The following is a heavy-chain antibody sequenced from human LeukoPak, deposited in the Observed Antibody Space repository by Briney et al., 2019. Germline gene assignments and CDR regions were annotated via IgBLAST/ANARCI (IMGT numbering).Heavy chain of an antibody. D-gene: IGHD3-22*01. CDR2: ISSSSSTI. CDR3: ARDGTYYYDSSGYYSYDAFDI. Sequence: GGSLRLSCAASGFTFSSYSMNWVRQAPGKGLEWVSYISSSSSTIYYADSVKGRFTISRDNAKNSLYLQMNSLRAEDTAVYYCARDGTYYYDSSGYYSYDAFDIWGQGTMVTVSS. J-gene: IGHJ3*02. V-gene: IGHV3-48*04. CDR1: GFTFSSYS.